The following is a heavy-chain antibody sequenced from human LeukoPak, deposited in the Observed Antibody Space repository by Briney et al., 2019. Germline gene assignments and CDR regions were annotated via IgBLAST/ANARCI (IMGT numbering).Heavy chain of an antibody. CDR2: INHSGST. CDR3: ARVWSDYSFDY. CDR1: GVSFSGYY. Sequence: SETLSLTCAVYGVSFSGYYWSWIRQPPGKGLEWIGEINHSGSTNYNPSLKSRVTISVDTSKNQFSLKLSSVTAADTAVYYCARVWSDYSFDYWGQGTLVTVSS. J-gene: IGHJ4*02. D-gene: IGHD4-11*01. V-gene: IGHV4-34*01.